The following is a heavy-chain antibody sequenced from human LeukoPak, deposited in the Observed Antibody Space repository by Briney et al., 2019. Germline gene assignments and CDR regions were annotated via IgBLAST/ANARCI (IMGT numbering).Heavy chain of an antibody. CDR2: ISAYNGNT. D-gene: IGHD2-2*01. CDR3: SLLGYCSSTSCFDFDY. Sequence: ASVKVSCKASGYTFTSYGISWVRQAPGQGLEWMGWISAYNGNTNYAQKLQGRVTMTTDTSTSTAYMELRSLRSDDTAVYYCSLLGYCSSTSCFDFDYWGQGTLVTVSP. V-gene: IGHV1-18*04. CDR1: GYTFTSYG. J-gene: IGHJ4*02.